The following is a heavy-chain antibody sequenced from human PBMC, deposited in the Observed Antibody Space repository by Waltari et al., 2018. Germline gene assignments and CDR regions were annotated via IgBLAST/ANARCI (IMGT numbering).Heavy chain of an antibody. J-gene: IGHJ4*02. D-gene: IGHD3-9*01. CDR3: AKARDILTGYDY. Sequence: EVQLVESGGGLVQPGRSLRLSCAASGFTFDDYAMHWVRQAPGKGLEWVSGISWNSGSIGYADSVKGRFTISRDNAKNSLYLQMNSLRAEDTALYYCAKARDILTGYDYWGQGTLVTVSS. CDR1: GFTFDDYA. V-gene: IGHV3-9*01. CDR2: ISWNSGSI.